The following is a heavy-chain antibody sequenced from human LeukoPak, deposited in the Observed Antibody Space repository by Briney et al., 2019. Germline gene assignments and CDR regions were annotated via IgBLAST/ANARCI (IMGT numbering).Heavy chain of an antibody. CDR2: MNPNSGNT. V-gene: IGHV1-8*03. CDR1: GYTFTSYD. J-gene: IGHJ4*02. D-gene: IGHD5-18*01. Sequence: GASVKVSCKASGYTFTSYDINWVRQATGQGLEWMGWMNPNSGNTGYAQKFQGRVTITTDESTSTAYMELSSLRSEDTAVYYCARDKSYGRGAFDYWGQGTLVTVSS. CDR3: ARDKSYGRGAFDY.